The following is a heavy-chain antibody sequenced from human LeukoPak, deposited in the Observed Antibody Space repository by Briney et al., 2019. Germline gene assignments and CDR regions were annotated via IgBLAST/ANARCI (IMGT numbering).Heavy chain of an antibody. Sequence: SQTLSLTCAVYGGSLSGYYWSWIRQPPGKGLEWIGEINHSGSTNYNTSLKSRVTMSVDTSKNQFSNNQFSLKLSSVTAADTAVYYCATDYGGNWNYDYWGQGTLVTVSS. D-gene: IGHD4-23*01. J-gene: IGHJ4*02. CDR1: GGSLSGYY. CDR3: ATDYGGNWNYDY. V-gene: IGHV4-34*01. CDR2: INHSGST.